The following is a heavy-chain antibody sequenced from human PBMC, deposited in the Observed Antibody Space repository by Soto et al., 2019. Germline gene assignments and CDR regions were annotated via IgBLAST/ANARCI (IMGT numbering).Heavy chain of an antibody. CDR3: ARMFHCSGGTCPFDY. CDR1: GFSLSTSGMR. D-gene: IGHD2-15*01. Sequence: SGPTLVNPTQTLTLTCTFSGFSLSTSGMRVSWIRQPPGKALEWLARIDWDDDKFYNTSLKTRLTISKDSSKNQVVLGMTNMDPVDTATYYCARMFHCSGGTCPFDYWGQGALVTVSS. CDR2: IDWDDDK. V-gene: IGHV2-70*04. J-gene: IGHJ4*02.